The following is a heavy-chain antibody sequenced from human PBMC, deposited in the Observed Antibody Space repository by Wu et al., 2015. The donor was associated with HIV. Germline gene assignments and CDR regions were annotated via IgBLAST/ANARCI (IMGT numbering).Heavy chain of an antibody. CDR2: INPINPHRGGT. CDR1: GYRFTHYY. Sequence: QVQLMQSGAVVKTPGASVTVSCQASGYRFTHYYIHWVRQAPGQGLEWLGRINPINPHRGGTNYAQKFQGRVTMTRDTSISTAYMELSRLRSDDTAVYYCARLVDYYDSSGYIAVDYWGQGTLVTVSS. J-gene: IGHJ4*02. D-gene: IGHD3-22*01. CDR3: ARLVDYYDSSGYIAVDY. V-gene: IGHV1-2*06.